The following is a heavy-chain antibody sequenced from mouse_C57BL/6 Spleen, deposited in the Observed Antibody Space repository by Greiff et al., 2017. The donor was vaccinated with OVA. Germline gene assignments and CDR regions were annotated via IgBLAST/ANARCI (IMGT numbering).Heavy chain of an antibody. CDR1: GYTFPSSW. V-gene: IGHV1-74*01. Sequence: VQLQQPGAELVKPGASVTVSCKASGYTFPSSWMHWVKQRPGQGLEWIGRIHPSASDTNYNQKFKGKAKLTVDKSSSTAYMQLSSLTSEDSAVYYCAMKDGYYVRDAMDYWGQGTSVTVSS. J-gene: IGHJ4*01. CDR2: IHPSASDT. D-gene: IGHD2-3*01. CDR3: AMKDGYYVRDAMDY.